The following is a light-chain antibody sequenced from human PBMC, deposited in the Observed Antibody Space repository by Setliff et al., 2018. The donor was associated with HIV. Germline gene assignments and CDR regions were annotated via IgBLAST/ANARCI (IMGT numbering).Light chain of an antibody. V-gene: IGLV2-8*01. J-gene: IGLJ1*01. CDR2: ELS. CDR3: ASYAGDGVHDIYV. CDR1: SSDIGSHNH. Sequence: QSALTQPPSASGSPGQSVAISYTGTSSDIGSHNHVSWYQQYPGKAPKLMIYELSQRPSGVPDRFSGSKSGNTASLTVSGLQAEDEADYYCASYAGDGVHDIYVFGTGTKVTVL.